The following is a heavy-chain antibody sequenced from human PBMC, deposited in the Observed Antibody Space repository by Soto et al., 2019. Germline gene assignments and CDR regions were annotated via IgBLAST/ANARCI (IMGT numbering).Heavy chain of an antibody. CDR3: ARDTKLVSPFDY. J-gene: IGHJ4*02. CDR2: ISSISSYI. V-gene: IGHV3-21*01. CDR1: GFTFSSYS. Sequence: GGSLRLSCAASGFTFSSYSMNWVRQAPGKGLEWVSSISSISSYIYYADSVKGRFTISRDNAKNSLYLQMNSLRAEDTAVYYCARDTKLVSPFDYWGQGTLVTVSS. D-gene: IGHD6-6*01.